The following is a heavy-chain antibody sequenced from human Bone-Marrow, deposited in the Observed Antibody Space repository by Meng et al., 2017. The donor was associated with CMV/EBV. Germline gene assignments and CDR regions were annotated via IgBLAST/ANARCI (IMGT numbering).Heavy chain of an antibody. V-gene: IGHV3-15*01. J-gene: IGHJ4*02. CDR1: GFTFSSHG. D-gene: IGHD2-2*01. CDR2: IKSKTDGGTT. Sequence: GESLKISCAASGFTFSSHGMHWVRQAPGKGLEWVGRIKSKTDGGTTDYAAPVKGRFTISRDDSKNTLYLQMNSLKTEDTAVYYCTTVSVVVPAAPDWGQGTLVTVSS. CDR3: TTVSVVVPAAPD.